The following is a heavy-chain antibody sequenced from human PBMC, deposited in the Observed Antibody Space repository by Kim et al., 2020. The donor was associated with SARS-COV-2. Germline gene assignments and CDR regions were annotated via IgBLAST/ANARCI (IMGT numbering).Heavy chain of an antibody. CDR3: ARGPAGGYGYEDQDWFDP. J-gene: IGHJ5*02. Sequence: SVKVSCKASGGTFSSYAISWVRQAPGQGLEWMGGIIPIFGTANYAQKFQGRVTITADESTSTAYMELSSLRSEDTAVYYCARGPAGGYGYEDQDWFDPWGQGTLVTVSS. CDR1: GGTFSSYA. V-gene: IGHV1-69*13. D-gene: IGHD1-26*01. CDR2: IIPIFGTA.